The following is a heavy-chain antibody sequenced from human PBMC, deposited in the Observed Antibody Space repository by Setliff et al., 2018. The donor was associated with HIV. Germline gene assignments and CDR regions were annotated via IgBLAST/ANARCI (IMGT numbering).Heavy chain of an antibody. CDR1: GGTIASGGHY. CDR3: TRRFEKWLAFDY. D-gene: IGHD6-19*01. CDR2: IFYSGDT. Sequence: PSETLSLTCTVSGGTIASGGHYWSWIRQHPGKGLEWIGYIFYSGDTSYNPSLKSRLTLSLDMSKNQFSLSLASVTAADTAVYYCTRRFEKWLAFDYWGQGTLVTVSS. J-gene: IGHJ4*02. V-gene: IGHV4-31*03.